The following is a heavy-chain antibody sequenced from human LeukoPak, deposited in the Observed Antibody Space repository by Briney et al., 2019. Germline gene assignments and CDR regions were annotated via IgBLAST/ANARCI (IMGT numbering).Heavy chain of an antibody. Sequence: GGSLRLSCSASGFTFSNYGMSWVRQAPGKGLEWVSGIHGSSGSTYYADSVKGRSTISRDNSKNTLYLQMNSLRAEDTAVYYCARGYDFWSGYSFDYWGQGTLVTVSS. CDR1: GFTFSNYG. J-gene: IGHJ4*02. CDR3: ARGYDFWSGYSFDY. V-gene: IGHV3-23*01. CDR2: IHGSSGST. D-gene: IGHD3-3*01.